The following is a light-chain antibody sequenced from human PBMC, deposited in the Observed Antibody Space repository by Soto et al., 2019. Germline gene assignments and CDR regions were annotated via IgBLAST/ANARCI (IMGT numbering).Light chain of an antibody. CDR1: QSVPSNF. CDR3: QQYDSSWT. Sequence: EIVLTQSPGTLSLSPGERATLSCRASQSVPSNFLAWYQQKPGQAPILLIDGVSRRATGIPDRFSGSGSGTDFTLTISRLEPEDFAVYYCQQYDSSWTFGQGTKVEIK. J-gene: IGKJ1*01. V-gene: IGKV3-20*01. CDR2: GVS.